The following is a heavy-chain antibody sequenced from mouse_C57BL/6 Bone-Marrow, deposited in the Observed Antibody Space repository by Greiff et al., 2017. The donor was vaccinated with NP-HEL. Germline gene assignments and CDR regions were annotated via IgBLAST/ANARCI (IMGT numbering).Heavy chain of an antibody. D-gene: IGHD2-4*01. CDR1: GYTFTSYG. CDR3: VYYDYDEDWYFDV. CDR2: IYPRSGNT. Sequence: VKLQESGAELARPGASVKLSCKASGYTFTSYGISWVKQRTGQGLEWIGEIYPRSGNTYYNEKFKGKATLTADKSSSTAYMELRSLTSEDSAVYFCVYYDYDEDWYFDVWGTGTTVTVSS. V-gene: IGHV1-81*01. J-gene: IGHJ1*03.